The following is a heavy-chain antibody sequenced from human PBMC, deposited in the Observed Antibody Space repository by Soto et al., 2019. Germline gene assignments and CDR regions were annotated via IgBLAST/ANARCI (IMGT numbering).Heavy chain of an antibody. J-gene: IGHJ4*02. D-gene: IGHD6-6*01. CDR3: AREYGSSSPYFDY. Sequence: ALVKVSCKASGYTFTGYYMHWVRQAPGQGLEWMGWINPNSGGTNYAQKFQGWVTMTRDTSISTAYMELSRLRSDDTAVYYCAREYGSSSPYFDYWGQGTLVTVSS. CDR2: INPNSGGT. CDR1: GYTFTGYY. V-gene: IGHV1-2*04.